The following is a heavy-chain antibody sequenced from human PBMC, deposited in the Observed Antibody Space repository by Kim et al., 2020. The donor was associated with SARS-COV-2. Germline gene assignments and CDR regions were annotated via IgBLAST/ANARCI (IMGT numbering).Heavy chain of an antibody. Sequence: VDSVKGRFTIARDNAKNSLYLQMNSLRAEDTAVFYCARIEGSSSTYWYFDLWGRGTLVTVSS. J-gene: IGHJ2*01. D-gene: IGHD6-13*01. CDR3: ARIEGSSSTYWYFDL. V-gene: IGHV3-7*03.